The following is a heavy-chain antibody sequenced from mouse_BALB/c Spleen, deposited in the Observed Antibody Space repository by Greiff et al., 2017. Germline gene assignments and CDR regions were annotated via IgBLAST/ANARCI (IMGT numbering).Heavy chain of an antibody. CDR2: IWGDGST. V-gene: IGHV2-6-7*01. CDR1: GFSLTGYG. J-gene: IGHJ4*01. CDR3: SRYYGYGAMDY. Sequence: QVQLKESGPGLVAPSQSLSITCTVSGFSLTGYGVNWVRQPPGKGLEWLGMIWGDGSTDYNSALKSRLSISKDNSKSQVFLKMNSLQTDDTARYYCSRYYGYGAMDYWGQGTSVTVPS. D-gene: IGHD1-2*01.